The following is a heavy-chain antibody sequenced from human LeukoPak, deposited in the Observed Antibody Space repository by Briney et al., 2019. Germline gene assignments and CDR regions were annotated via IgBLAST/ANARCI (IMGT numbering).Heavy chain of an antibody. V-gene: IGHV1-18*01. Sequence: ASVKVSCKASGYTFTSYGISWVRQAPGQGLEWMGWISAYNGNTNYAQKLQDRVTMTTDTSTSTAYMELSSLRSEDTAVYYCASRVTTTYYGMDVWGQGTTVTVSS. J-gene: IGHJ6*02. CDR1: GYTFTSYG. CDR2: ISAYNGNT. CDR3: ASRVTTTYYGMDV. D-gene: IGHD4-11*01.